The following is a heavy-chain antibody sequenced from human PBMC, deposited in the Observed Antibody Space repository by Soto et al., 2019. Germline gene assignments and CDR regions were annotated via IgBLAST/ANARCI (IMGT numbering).Heavy chain of an antibody. CDR3: ARAVRYCAGGRCSYFDY. CDR2: LNSNGGST. D-gene: IGHD2-15*01. J-gene: IGHJ4*02. Sequence: GSLRLSCAASGFIFNTHAMSWVRQAPGKGLEWVSALNSNGGSTGYADSVQGRFTTSRDNAKDSLYLQMNNLRVDDTALYYCARAVRYCAGGRCSYFDYWGQGTLVTVSS. CDR1: GFIFNTHA. V-gene: IGHV3-20*04.